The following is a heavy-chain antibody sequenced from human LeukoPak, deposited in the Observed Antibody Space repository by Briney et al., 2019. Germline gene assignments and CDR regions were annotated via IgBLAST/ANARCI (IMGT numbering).Heavy chain of an antibody. J-gene: IGHJ6*02. CDR3: ARDPRTTGKSNYGMDV. CDR2: IYSGGTT. Sequence: PRGSLRLSCAASGITVSSNYMSWVCQPPGKGLEWVSIIYSGGTTCYADSVQGRFTISRDNSKNTVYLQMNSLRVEDTAVYYCARDPRTTGKSNYGMDVWGQETSGPVSS. D-gene: IGHD4-17*01. CDR1: GITVSSNY. V-gene: IGHV3-53*01.